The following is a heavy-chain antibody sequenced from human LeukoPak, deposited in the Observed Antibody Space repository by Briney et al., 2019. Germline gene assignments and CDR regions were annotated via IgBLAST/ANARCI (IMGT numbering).Heavy chain of an antibody. CDR3: ARVATGLDYDFWSGPYYFDY. D-gene: IGHD3-3*01. J-gene: IGHJ4*02. CDR1: GGSISSSSYY. Sequence: SETLSLTCTVSGGSISSSSYYWGWIRQPPGKGLEWIGSIYYSGSTYYNPSLKSRVTISVDTSKNQFSLKLSSVTAADTAVYYCARVATGLDYDFWSGPYYFDYWGQGTLVTVSS. V-gene: IGHV4-39*07. CDR2: IYYSGST.